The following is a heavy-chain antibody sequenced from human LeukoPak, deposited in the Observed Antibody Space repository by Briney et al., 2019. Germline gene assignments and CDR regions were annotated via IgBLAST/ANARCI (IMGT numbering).Heavy chain of an antibody. J-gene: IGHJ4*02. V-gene: IGHV3-21*01. CDR2: ISSFSRYI. D-gene: IGHD1-1*01. CDR1: GFTFSSYS. Sequence: GGSLRLSCAASGFTFSSYSMNWVRQAPGKGLEWVSSISSFSRYIYYADSVKGRFTISRDNARNSLYLQMNSLRVEDTAGYYCARTRAGIQAGFDYWGQGTLVTVSS. CDR3: ARTRAGIQAGFDY.